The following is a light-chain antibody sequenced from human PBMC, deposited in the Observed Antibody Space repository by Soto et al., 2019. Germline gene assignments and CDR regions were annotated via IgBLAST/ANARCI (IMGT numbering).Light chain of an antibody. V-gene: IGKV1-5*01. J-gene: IGKJ1*01. Sequence: DIQMTQSPATLSACIGDRVTITSRASQSVTNWLAWYQQKPGKAPNLLISEASTLESGVPSRFSGSGSGTDFTLTISSLQPEDFATYYCQQSYSTRTFGQGSNVDIK. CDR3: QQSYSTRT. CDR1: QSVTNW. CDR2: EAS.